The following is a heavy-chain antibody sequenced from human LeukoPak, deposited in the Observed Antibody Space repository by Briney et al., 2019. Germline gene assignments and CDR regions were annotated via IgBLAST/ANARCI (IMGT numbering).Heavy chain of an antibody. V-gene: IGHV4-38-2*02. Sequence: SETLSLTCTVSGYSISIGYYWGWIRQPPGKGLEWIGSIYHSGSTHYNPSLKSRVTISVDTSKNQFSLKLSSVTAADTAVYFCTTNYYDTRKPWDWGQGSLVTVSS. CDR1: GYSISIGYY. D-gene: IGHD3-22*01. J-gene: IGHJ4*02. CDR2: IYHSGST. CDR3: TTNYYDTRKPWD.